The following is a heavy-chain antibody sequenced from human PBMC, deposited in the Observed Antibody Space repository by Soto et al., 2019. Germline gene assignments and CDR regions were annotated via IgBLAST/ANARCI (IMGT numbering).Heavy chain of an antibody. CDR3: ARMRGLGELSPYFDY. CDR1: GGSISDYQ. Sequence: QVQMQESGPGLVRSSETLSLTCSVSGGSISDYQWNWIRQSPGKGLEWIGYIYYSGRTNYNPSLKSRVTISLDTSTKQFSLRLRSVTAADTAVYYCARMRGLGELSPYFDYWGQGTLVTVSS. CDR2: IYYSGRT. V-gene: IGHV4-59*01. J-gene: IGHJ4*02. D-gene: IGHD3-16*02.